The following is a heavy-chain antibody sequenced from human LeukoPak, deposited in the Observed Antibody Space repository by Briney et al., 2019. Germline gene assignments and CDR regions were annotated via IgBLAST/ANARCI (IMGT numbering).Heavy chain of an antibody. D-gene: IGHD6-19*01. V-gene: IGHV4-59*01. CDR3: AKDSSGFVY. J-gene: IGHJ4*02. Sequence: SETLSLTCTVSGGSISNYFWSWIRQPPGKGLEWIGYIYYSGSTNYNPSLKSRVTISVDTSKNQFSLKLSSVTAADTAVYYCAKDSSGFVYWGPGTLVTVSS. CDR2: IYYSGST. CDR1: GGSISNYF.